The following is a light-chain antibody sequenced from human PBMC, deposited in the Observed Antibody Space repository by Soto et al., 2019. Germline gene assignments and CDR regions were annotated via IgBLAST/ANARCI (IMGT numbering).Light chain of an antibody. CDR1: QSVSSH. J-gene: IGKJ1*01. CDR2: GAS. CDR3: QHYNSYSEA. Sequence: EIVMTQSTATLSVSPGERATLSCRASQSVSSHLAWYQQNPGQAPRLLIYGASTRATGIPARFSGSGSSTEFTLTISSLQSEDFATYYCQHYNSYSEAFGQGTKVELK. V-gene: IGKV3-15*01.